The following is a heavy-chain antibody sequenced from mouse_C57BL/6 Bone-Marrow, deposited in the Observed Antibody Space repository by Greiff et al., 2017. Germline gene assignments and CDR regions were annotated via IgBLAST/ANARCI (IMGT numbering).Heavy chain of an antibody. Sequence: EVKLVESGEGLVKPGGSLKLSCAASGFTFSSYAMSWVRQTPEKRLEWVAYISSGGDYIYYADTVKGRFTISRDNARNTLYLQMSSLKSEDTAMYYCTREGNGNYDFDYWGQGTTLTVSS. CDR3: TREGNGNYDFDY. V-gene: IGHV5-9-1*02. J-gene: IGHJ2*01. CDR1: GFTFSSYA. D-gene: IGHD2-1*01. CDR2: ISSGGDYI.